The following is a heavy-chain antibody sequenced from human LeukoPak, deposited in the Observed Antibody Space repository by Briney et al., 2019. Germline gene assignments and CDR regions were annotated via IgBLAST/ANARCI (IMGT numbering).Heavy chain of an antibody. CDR1: GFTFSNYA. V-gene: IGHV3-23*01. CDR3: AKGYCGNYDY. J-gene: IGHJ4*02. Sequence: GGSLRLSCAASGFTFSNYAMTWVRQAPGKGLEWVSAINDRGGDTYYADSVKGRFTISRDNSKNTLSLQMNSLRAEDTAVYYCAKGYCGNYDYWGQGTLVTVSS. D-gene: IGHD2-21*01. CDR2: INDRGGDT.